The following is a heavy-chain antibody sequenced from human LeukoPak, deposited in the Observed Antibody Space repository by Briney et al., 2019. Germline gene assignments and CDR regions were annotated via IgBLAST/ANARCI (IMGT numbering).Heavy chain of an antibody. D-gene: IGHD3-10*01. CDR2: INPNSGGT. CDR1: GYTFTGYY. Sequence: VASVKVSCKASGYTFTGYYMHWVRQAPGQGLEWMGWINPNSGGTNYAQKFQGRVTMTRDTSISTAYMELSRLRSDDTAVYYCARESYYGSGSYYHVNWFDPWGQGTLVTVSS. J-gene: IGHJ5*02. V-gene: IGHV1-2*02. CDR3: ARESYYGSGSYYHVNWFDP.